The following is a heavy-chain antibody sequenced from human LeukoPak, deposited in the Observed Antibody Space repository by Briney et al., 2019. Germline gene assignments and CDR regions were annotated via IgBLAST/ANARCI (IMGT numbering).Heavy chain of an antibody. J-gene: IGHJ4*02. CDR1: GFTFSDYS. D-gene: IGHD3-22*01. Sequence: AGGSLRLSCAASGFTFSDYSMNWVRQAPGKGLEWVSSISASGGSTYYADSVKGRFTISRDNSKNTLYLQMNSLRAEDTAVYYCAKVAAMIIDYWGQGTLVTVSS. CDR3: AKVAAMIIDY. V-gene: IGHV3-23*01. CDR2: ISASGGST.